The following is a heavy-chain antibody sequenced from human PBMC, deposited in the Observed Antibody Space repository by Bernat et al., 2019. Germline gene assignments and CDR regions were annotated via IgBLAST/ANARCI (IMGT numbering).Heavy chain of an antibody. Sequence: QVQLVQSGAEVKKPGASVKVSCKASGYTFTSYDINWVRQATGQGLEWMGWMNPNSGNTGYAQKFLGRVTMTRNSSISTAYMELSSLRSEDTAVYYCARGRREGYSYYMDVWGKGTTVTVSS. CDR3: ARGRREGYSYYMDV. V-gene: IGHV1-8*01. J-gene: IGHJ6*03. D-gene: IGHD1-26*01. CDR2: MNPNSGNT. CDR1: GYTFTSYD.